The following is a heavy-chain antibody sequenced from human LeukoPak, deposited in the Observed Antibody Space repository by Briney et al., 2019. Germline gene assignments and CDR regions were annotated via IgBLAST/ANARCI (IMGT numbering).Heavy chain of an antibody. V-gene: IGHV3-23*01. J-gene: IGHJ4*02. CDR2: INGGGGST. D-gene: IGHD4/OR15-4a*01. CDR1: GLTFSSYA. Sequence: GGSLRLFCAASGLTFSSYAMSSVRQAPGKGLDWVSSINGGGGSTYYADSVKGRFTISRDNSKNTLYLQMNSLRAEDTAVYYCAKIGANVGFWGQGTLVTVSS. CDR3: AKIGANVGF.